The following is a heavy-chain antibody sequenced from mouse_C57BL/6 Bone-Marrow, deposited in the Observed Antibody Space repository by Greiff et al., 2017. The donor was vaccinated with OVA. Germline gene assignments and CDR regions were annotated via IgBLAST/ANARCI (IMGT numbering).Heavy chain of an antibody. J-gene: IGHJ4*01. Sequence: EVQLVESGGGLVKPEGSLKLSCAASGFTFSDYGMHWVRQAPEKGLEWVAYISSGSSTIYYADTVKGRFTISRDNAKNTLFLQMTSLRSEDTAMYYCAIYGNYYAMDYWGQGTSVTVSS. CDR1: GFTFSDYG. CDR2: ISSGSSTI. D-gene: IGHD2-1*01. V-gene: IGHV5-17*01. CDR3: AIYGNYYAMDY.